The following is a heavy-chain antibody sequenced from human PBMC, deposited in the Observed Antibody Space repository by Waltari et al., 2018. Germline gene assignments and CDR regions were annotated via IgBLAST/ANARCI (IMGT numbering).Heavy chain of an antibody. V-gene: IGHV7-4-1*02. CDR2: INTYTGKT. CDR3: AREGRGVAKS. J-gene: IGHJ4*02. D-gene: IGHD1-26*01. Sequence: QVQLVQSGSELKEPGASVTLSCKTSGYTFTNNAINWVRQAPGQGLEWMGWINTYTGKTMFAQGFTGRVVFTLDNAVNTAYLHSSSLEPKDTAMYFCAREGRGVAKSWGQGTLVTVSS. CDR1: GYTFTNNA.